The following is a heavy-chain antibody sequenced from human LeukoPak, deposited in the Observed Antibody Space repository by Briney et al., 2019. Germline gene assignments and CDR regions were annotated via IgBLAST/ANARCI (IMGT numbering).Heavy chain of an antibody. CDR2: IYYSGST. CDR3: ARSGGLWLLTYYFDY. J-gene: IGHJ4*02. Sequence: SETLSLTCTVSGGSISSSSYYWGWIRQPPGKGLEWIGSIYYSGSTYYNPSLKSRVTISVDTSKNQLSLKLSSVAAADTAVYFCARSGGLWLLTYYFDYWGQGTLVTVSS. D-gene: IGHD3-22*01. CDR1: GGSISSSSYY. V-gene: IGHV4-39*07.